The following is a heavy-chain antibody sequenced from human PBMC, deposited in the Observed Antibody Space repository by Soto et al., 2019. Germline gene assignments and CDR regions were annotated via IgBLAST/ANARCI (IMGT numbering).Heavy chain of an antibody. D-gene: IGHD2-2*01. CDR3: ARYCSSTSCSTSYYYGMDV. Sequence: QVQLVQSGAEVKKPGASVKVSCKASGYTFTSYYMHWVRQAPGQGLEWMGIINPSGGSTSYAQKFQGRVTMTRDTSTSTVYMELSSLRSQDTAVYYCARYCSSTSCSTSYYYGMDVWGQGTTVTVSS. CDR2: INPSGGST. J-gene: IGHJ6*02. CDR1: GYTFTSYY. V-gene: IGHV1-46*03.